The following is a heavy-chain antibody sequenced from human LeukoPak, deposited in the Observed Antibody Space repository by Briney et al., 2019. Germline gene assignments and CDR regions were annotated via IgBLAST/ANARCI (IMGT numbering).Heavy chain of an antibody. J-gene: IGHJ5*02. V-gene: IGHV4-34*01. Sequence: SETLSLTCAVYGGSFSGYYWSWIRQPPGKGLEWIGEINHSGSTNYNPSLKSRVTISVDTSKNQFSLKLSSVTAADTAVYYCARACLSGSSTWCFDPWGQGTLVTVSS. CDR2: INHSGST. CDR1: GGSFSGYY. CDR3: ARACLSGSSTWCFDP. D-gene: IGHD6-13*01.